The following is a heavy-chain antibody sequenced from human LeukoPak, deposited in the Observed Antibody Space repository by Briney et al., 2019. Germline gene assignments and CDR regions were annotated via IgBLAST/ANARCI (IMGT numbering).Heavy chain of an antibody. CDR1: GFTFSSYA. CDR2: ISGSGGST. J-gene: IGHJ4*02. CDR3: AKISGYSGKTHDY. Sequence: GGSLRLSCAASGFTFSSYAMSWVRQAPGKGLEWVSAISGSGGSTYYADSVKGRFTISRDNSKNTLYLQMNSLRVEDTAVYYCAKISGYSGKTHDYWGQGTLVTVSS. V-gene: IGHV3-23*01. D-gene: IGHD5-12*01.